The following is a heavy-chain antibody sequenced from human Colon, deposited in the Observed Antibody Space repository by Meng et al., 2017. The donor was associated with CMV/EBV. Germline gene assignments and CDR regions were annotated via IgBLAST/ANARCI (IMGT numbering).Heavy chain of an antibody. V-gene: IGHV4-34*01. CDR1: GGSFSGYY. CDR2: INHSGST. CDR3: ARGLYGSGRHQIDY. Sequence: QVHLQQWGGGLLQPSATLSLTCAVYGGSFSGYYWSWIRQPPGKGLEWIGEINHSGSTNYNPSLKSRVTISVDTSKNQFSLKLSSVTAADTAVYYCARGLYGSGRHQIDYWGQGTLVTVSS. J-gene: IGHJ4*02. D-gene: IGHD3-10*01.